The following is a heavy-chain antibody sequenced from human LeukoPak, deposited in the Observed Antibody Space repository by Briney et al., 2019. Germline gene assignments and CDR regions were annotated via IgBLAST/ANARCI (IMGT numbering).Heavy chain of an antibody. CDR3: ARARSYYYGSGSFHYYYYMDV. CDR1: GYTFTSYG. J-gene: IGHJ6*03. Sequence: ASVKVSCKASGYTFTSYGISWVRQAPGQGLEWMGWISAYNGNTNYAQKLQGRVTMTTDTSTSTAYMELRSLRSDDTAVYYCARARSYYYGSGSFHYYYYMDVWGKGTTVTISS. CDR2: ISAYNGNT. D-gene: IGHD3-10*01. V-gene: IGHV1-18*01.